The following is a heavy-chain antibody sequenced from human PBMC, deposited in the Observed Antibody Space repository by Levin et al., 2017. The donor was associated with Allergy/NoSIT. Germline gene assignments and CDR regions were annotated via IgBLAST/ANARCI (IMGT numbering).Heavy chain of an antibody. CDR2: IYYSGST. D-gene: IGHD3-3*01. CDR3: ATRPRSRSFLGVFDY. CDR1: GGSISSHY. J-gene: IGHJ4*02. V-gene: IGHV4-59*08. Sequence: SETLSLTCTVSGGSISSHYWSWIRQPPGKGLEWIGYIYYSGSTNYNPSLKSRVTLSVDTSKNQLSLKLRSVTAADTAVYYCATRPRSRSFLGVFDYWGQGTLVTVSS.